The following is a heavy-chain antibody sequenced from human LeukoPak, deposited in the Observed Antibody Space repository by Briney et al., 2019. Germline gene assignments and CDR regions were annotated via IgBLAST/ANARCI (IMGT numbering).Heavy chain of an antibody. Sequence: GGSLRLSCAASGFAFSSYSMNGVRPAPGRGRGWVSSISISSSYIYYADSVKGRFTISRDNAKNSLYLQMNSLRAEDTAVYYCARGQSRKDYYYMDVWGKGTTATVSS. V-gene: IGHV3-21*01. J-gene: IGHJ6*03. CDR1: GFAFSSYS. CDR2: ISISSSYI. D-gene: IGHD5/OR15-5a*01. CDR3: ARGQSRKDYYYMDV.